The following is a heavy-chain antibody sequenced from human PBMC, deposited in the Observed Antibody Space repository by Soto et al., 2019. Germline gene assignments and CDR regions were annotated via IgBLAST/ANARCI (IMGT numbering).Heavy chain of an antibody. V-gene: IGHV1-46*01. J-gene: IGHJ6*02. CDR2: INPSGGST. CDR3: ARLNYDYYGMDV. Sequence: ASVKVSCKASGYTFTSYYMHWVRQAPGQGLEWMGIINPSGGSTSYAQKFQGRVTMTRDTSTSTVYMELSSLRSEDTAGYYCARLNYDYYGMDVWGQGTTVTVSS. CDR1: GYTFTSYY.